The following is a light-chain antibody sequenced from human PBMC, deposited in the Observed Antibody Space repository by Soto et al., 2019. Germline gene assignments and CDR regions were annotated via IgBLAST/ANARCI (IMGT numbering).Light chain of an antibody. J-gene: IGLJ2*01. CDR2: EVS. V-gene: IGLV2-8*01. CDR1: SSDVGAYNY. Sequence: QSAPTQPPSASGSPGQSVTISCTGTSSDVGAYNYVSRYQQHPGKAPKVIIYEVSKRPSGVPDRFSGSKSGNTASLTVSGLQAEDDADYYCSSFAGNNNNLFGGGTKLTVL. CDR3: SSFAGNNNNL.